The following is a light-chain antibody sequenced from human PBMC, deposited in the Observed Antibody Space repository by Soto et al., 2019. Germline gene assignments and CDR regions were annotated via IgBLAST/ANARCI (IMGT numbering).Light chain of an antibody. CDR2: HDA. J-gene: IGLJ7*01. V-gene: IGLV3-1*01. CDR1: NLGDKF. CDR3: QAWDSSTAV. Sequence: SYELTQPPFVTVSPGQTASITCSGDNLGDKFVHWYQQKPGQSPVLVIYHDAKRPSGIPERFSGSNSGNTATLTISGTQAMDEADYYCQAWDSSTAVFGGGTQLTVL.